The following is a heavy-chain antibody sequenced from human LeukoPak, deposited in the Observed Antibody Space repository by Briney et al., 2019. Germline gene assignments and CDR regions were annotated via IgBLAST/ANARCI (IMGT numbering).Heavy chain of an antibody. J-gene: IGHJ3*02. V-gene: IGHV1-46*01. CDR2: INPSGAST. D-gene: IGHD6-13*01. CDR1: GYTFTDFY. Sequence: ASVKVSCKASGYTFTDFYMNWVRQAPGQGLEWMGIINPSGASTRCAQKFQGRVTMTRNTSISTAYMELSSLRSEDTAVYYCARQAAAAGNDAFDIWGQGTMVTVSS. CDR3: ARQAAAAGNDAFDI.